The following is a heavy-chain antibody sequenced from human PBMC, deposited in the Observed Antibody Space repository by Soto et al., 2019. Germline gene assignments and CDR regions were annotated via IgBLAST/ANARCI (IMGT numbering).Heavy chain of an antibody. V-gene: IGHV1-69*01. CDR1: GGTFSSYA. D-gene: IGHD1-20*01. CDR3: ERVITGTSGSDY. Sequence: QVQLVQSWAEVKKPGSSVKVSCKASGGTFSSYAISWVRQAPGQGLEWMGGIIPIFGTANYAQKFQGRVTITADESTSTAYMELSSLRSEDTAVYYCERVITGTSGSDYWGQGTLVTVSS. J-gene: IGHJ4*02. CDR2: IIPIFGTA.